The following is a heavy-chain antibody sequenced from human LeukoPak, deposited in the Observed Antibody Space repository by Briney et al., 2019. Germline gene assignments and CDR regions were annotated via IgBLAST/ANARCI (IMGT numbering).Heavy chain of an antibody. J-gene: IGHJ4*02. CDR3: ARDIPTLAYYDFWSGSFWE. CDR1: GGTFSSYA. V-gene: IGHV1-69*01. CDR2: IIPIFGTA. Sequence: SVKVSCKASGGTFSSYAISWVRQAPGQGLEWMGGIIPIFGTANYAQKFQGRVTITADESTSTAYMELSSLRSEDTAVYYCARDIPTLAYYDFWSGSFWEWGQGTLVTVSS. D-gene: IGHD3-3*01.